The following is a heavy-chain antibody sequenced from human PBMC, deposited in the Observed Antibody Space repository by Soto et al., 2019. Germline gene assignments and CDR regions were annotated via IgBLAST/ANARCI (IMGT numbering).Heavy chain of an antibody. V-gene: IGHV3-13*01. CDR2: IGTAGHT. D-gene: IGHD6-13*01. CDR1: GFTFSSYD. CDR3: ARRSSSLTWYLDL. J-gene: IGHJ2*01. Sequence: EVQLVESGGGLVQPGGSLRLSCAASGFTFSSYDMHWVRQATGKGLEWVSAIGTAGHTYYPGSVKGRFTISRENAKNSLYLQMNSLRAGDTAVYYCARRSSSLTWYLDLWGRGTLVTVSS.